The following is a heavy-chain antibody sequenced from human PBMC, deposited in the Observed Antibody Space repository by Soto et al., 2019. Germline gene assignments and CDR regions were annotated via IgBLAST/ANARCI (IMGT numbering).Heavy chain of an antibody. J-gene: IGHJ5*02. Sequence: VGSLRLSCAAAGFTFSSYSMNWVRQAPGKGLEWVSSISSSSSYIYYADSVKGRFIISRDDPKNTVYLQMNSLRADDTAVYYCARDLPHNWFDPWGQGIQVTVSS. CDR3: ARDLPHNWFDP. CDR1: GFTFSSYS. V-gene: IGHV3-21*04. CDR2: ISSSSSYI.